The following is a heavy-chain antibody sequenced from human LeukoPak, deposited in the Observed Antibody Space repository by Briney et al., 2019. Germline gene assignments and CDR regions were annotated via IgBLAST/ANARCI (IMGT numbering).Heavy chain of an antibody. V-gene: IGHV4-59*01. CDR3: AGYDSSGYYYNYYYGMDV. Sequence: SETLSPTCTVSGGSISSYYWSWIRQPPGKGLEWIGYIYYSGSTNYNPSLKSRVTISVDTSKNQFSLKLSSVTAADTAVYYCAGYDSSGYYYNYYYGMDVWGQGTTVTVSS. D-gene: IGHD3-22*01. J-gene: IGHJ6*02. CDR1: GGSISSYY. CDR2: IYYSGST.